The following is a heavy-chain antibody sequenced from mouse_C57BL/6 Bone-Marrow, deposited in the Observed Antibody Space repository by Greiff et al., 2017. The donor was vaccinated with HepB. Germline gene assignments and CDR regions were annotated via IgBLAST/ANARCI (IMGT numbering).Heavy chain of an antibody. CDR1: GYAFSSYW. V-gene: IGHV1-80*01. CDR2: IYPGDGDT. J-gene: IGHJ2*01. CDR3: ARNYSNYEYFDY. D-gene: IGHD2-5*01. Sequence: VKLQQSGAELVKPGASVKISCKASGYAFSSYWMNWVKQRPGKGLEWIGQIYPGDGDTNYNGKFKGKATLTADKSSSTAYMQLSSLTSEDSAVYFCARNYSNYEYFDYWGQGTTLTVSS.